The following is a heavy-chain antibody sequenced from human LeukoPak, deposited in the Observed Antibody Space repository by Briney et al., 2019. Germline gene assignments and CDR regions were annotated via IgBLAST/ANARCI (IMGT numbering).Heavy chain of an antibody. D-gene: IGHD2-21*01. J-gene: IGHJ4*02. CDR1: GGSISSSSYY. V-gene: IGHV4-39*01. CDR3: ARHRQGEIDY. Sequence: SETLSLTYTVSGGSISSSSYYWGWIRQPPGKGLEWIGSIYYSGSTYYNPSLKSRVTISVDTSKNQFSLKLSSVTAADTAVYYCARHRQGEIDYWGQGTLVTVSS. CDR2: IYYSGST.